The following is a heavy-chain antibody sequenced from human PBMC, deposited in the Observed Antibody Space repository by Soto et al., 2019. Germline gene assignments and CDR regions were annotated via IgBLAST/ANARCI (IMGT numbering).Heavy chain of an antibody. D-gene: IGHD6-13*01. Sequence: GASGKVSWEASCYTFTSYGISWGRPAPGQRLEWMGWISAYNGNTNYAQKLQGRVTMTTDTSTSTAYMELRSLRSDDTAVYYCARDGTRYIISWYNYYHYVMDFSAQRTSVTGSS. V-gene: IGHV1-18*01. CDR3: ARDGTRYIISWYNYYHYVMDF. J-gene: IGHJ6*02. CDR2: ISAYNGNT. CDR1: CYTFTSYG.